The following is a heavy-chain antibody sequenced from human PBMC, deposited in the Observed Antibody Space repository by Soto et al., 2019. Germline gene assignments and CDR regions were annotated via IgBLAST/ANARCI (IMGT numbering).Heavy chain of an antibody. V-gene: IGHV4-61*01. CDR2: IYYSGST. CDR3: ARVYDFSSGYGRYFDY. Sequence: XETLSLTCTVSGGSFSSGSYYGSWIRQPPGKGLEWIGYIYYSGSTNYNPSLKSRVTISVDTSKNQFSLKLSSVTAADTAVYYCARVYDFSSGYGRYFDYWGQGTLVTVSS. CDR1: GGSFSSGSYY. J-gene: IGHJ4*02. D-gene: IGHD3-3*01.